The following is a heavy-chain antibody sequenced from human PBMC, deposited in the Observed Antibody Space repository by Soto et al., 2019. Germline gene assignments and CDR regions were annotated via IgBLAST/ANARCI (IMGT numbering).Heavy chain of an antibody. CDR1: GYTFTSYG. Sequence: GASVKVSCKASGYTFTSYGISWVRQAPGQGLEWMGWISAYNGNTNYAQKPQGRVTMTTDTSTSTAYMELRSLRSDDTAVYYCARDSSQWLVMDPLGYWGQGTLVTVSS. CDR3: ARDSSQWLVMDPLGY. V-gene: IGHV1-18*04. CDR2: ISAYNGNT. J-gene: IGHJ4*02. D-gene: IGHD6-19*01.